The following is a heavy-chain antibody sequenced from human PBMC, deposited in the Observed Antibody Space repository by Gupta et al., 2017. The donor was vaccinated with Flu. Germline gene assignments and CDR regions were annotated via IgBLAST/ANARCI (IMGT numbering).Heavy chain of an antibody. D-gene: IGHD6-13*01. V-gene: IGHV3-7*02. Sequence: EVQLVESGGDLVQPGGSLRLSCAASGFTFRDSWMSWLRQAPGKGLQWVANINQLGSERNHVDSVQGRFTISRDNAKNSVYLQMTSLRVEDTGIYFCATHPSSSWHNWGRGTLVTVSS. CDR3: ATHPSSSWHN. CDR2: INQLGSER. CDR1: GFTFRDSW. J-gene: IGHJ4*02.